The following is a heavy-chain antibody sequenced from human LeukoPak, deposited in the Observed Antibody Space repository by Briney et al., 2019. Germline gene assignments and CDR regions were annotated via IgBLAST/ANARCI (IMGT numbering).Heavy chain of an antibody. CDR2: IYYTATT. V-gene: IGHV4-59*01. CDR3: ARSRGYFDY. D-gene: IGHD6-13*01. J-gene: IGHJ4*02. Sequence: LYWIVYIYYTATTNSNPSLKRRVTISVDTSKNQFSLKLSSVTAADTALYYCARSRGYFDYWGQGTLVTVSS.